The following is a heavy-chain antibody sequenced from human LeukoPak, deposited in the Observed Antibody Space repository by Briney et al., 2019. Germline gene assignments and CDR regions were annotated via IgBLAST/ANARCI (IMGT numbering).Heavy chain of an antibody. CDR2: VSYEGKSQ. CDR1: GFMFSNYG. D-gene: IGHD6-13*01. CDR3: AKEGTAQISTWYDY. J-gene: IGHJ4*02. V-gene: IGHV3-30*18. Sequence: PGGSLRLSCATSGFMFSNYGMHWVRQAPGKGLEWVAVVSYEGKSQYYADSVRGRFTISRDNSKNTLYLQMNSLRGEDAAVYYCAKEGTAQISTWYDYWGQGTLVTVSS.